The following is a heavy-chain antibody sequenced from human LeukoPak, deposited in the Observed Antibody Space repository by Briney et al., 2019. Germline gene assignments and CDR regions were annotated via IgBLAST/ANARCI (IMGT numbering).Heavy chain of an antibody. CDR3: AKDMGGSYSGVVY. J-gene: IGHJ4*02. V-gene: IGHV3-21*04. CDR1: GFTFSGFS. CDR2: ISSSYNYI. Sequence: PGGSLRLSCVASGFTFSGFSMNWVRQAPGKGLEWVSSISSSYNYIYYADSVKGRFIISRDNAKNSLYLQMNSLRAEDTALYYCAKDMGGSYSGVVYWGQGTLVTVSS. D-gene: IGHD1-26*01.